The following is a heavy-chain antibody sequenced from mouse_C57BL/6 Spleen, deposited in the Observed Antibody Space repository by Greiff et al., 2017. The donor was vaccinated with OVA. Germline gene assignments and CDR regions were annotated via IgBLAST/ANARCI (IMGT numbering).Heavy chain of an antibody. CDR2: ISYDGSN. D-gene: IGHD1-1*01. J-gene: IGHJ3*01. V-gene: IGHV3-6*01. CDR3: ARGDYYGSSPWFAY. Sequence: EVKLLESGPGLVKPSQSLSLTCSVTGYSITSGYYWNWIRQFPGSKLEWMGYISYDGSNNYNPSLKNRISITRDTSKNQFFLKLNSVTTEDTATYYCARGDYYGSSPWFAYWGQGTLVTVSA. CDR1: GYSITSGYY.